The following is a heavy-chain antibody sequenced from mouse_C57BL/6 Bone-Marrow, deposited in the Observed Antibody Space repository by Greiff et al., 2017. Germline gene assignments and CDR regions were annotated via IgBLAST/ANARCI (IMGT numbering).Heavy chain of an antibody. CDR2: ISYSGST. CDR1: GYSITSDY. J-gene: IGHJ1*03. Sequence: EVKLMESGPGLAKPSQTLSLTCSVTGYSITSDYWNWIRKFPGNKLEYMGYISYSGSTYYTPSLKSRISITRDTSKNQYYLQLNSVTTEDTATYYCARYYYGSSYVWYFDVWGTGTTVTVSS. CDR3: ARYYYGSSYVWYFDV. V-gene: IGHV3-8*01. D-gene: IGHD1-1*01.